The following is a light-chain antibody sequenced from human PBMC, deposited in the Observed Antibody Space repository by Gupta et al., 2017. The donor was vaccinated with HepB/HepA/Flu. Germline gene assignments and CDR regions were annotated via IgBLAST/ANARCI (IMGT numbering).Light chain of an antibody. CDR2: GAS. CDR1: ESDGSDF. V-gene: IGKV3-20*01. CDR3: HQYGSSPYT. J-gene: IGKJ2*01. Sequence: EVVLTQSPGSLSLSPGERTTLSCRASESDGSDFLAWFQQKPGQAPRLLIYGASGRATGIPDRFVGSGSGTDFTLTISRLEPEDFAVYYCHQYGSSPYTFGRGTKLEIK.